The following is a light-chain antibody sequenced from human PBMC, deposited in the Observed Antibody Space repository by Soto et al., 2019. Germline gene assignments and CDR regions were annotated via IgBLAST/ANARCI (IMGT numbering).Light chain of an antibody. Sequence: QSALTQPASVSGSPGQSITISCTGTSSDVGSYNLVSWYQQHPGKAPKLMIYEGSKRPSGVSKRFSGSKSGNTASLKISGLQAEYEADYYCCSYAGSSTYVVFCGGTKLTVL. V-gene: IGLV2-23*01. J-gene: IGLJ2*01. CDR1: SSDVGSYNL. CDR2: EGS. CDR3: CSYAGSSTYVV.